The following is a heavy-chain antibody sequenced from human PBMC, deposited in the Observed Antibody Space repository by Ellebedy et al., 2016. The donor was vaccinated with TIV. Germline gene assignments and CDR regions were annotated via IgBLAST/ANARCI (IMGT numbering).Heavy chain of an antibody. CDR1: GYTFNSDD. Sequence: ASVKVSXXASGYTFNSDDINWVRQATGQGLEWMGWMNPNSGSTGYAQKFQGRVTMTRNTSISTAYMELSSLRSEDTAVYYCARDRCRSVSCARAGFDSWGQGTLVTVSS. CDR3: ARDRCRSVSCARAGFDS. V-gene: IGHV1-8*01. J-gene: IGHJ4*02. CDR2: MNPNSGST. D-gene: IGHD2-2*01.